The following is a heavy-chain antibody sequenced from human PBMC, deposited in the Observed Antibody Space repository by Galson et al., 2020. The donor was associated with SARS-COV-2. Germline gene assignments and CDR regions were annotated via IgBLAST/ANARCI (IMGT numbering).Heavy chain of an antibody. CDR2: ISYDGSNK. Sequence: GGSLGLSCAASGFTFSSYAMHWVRQAPGKGLEWVAVISYDGSNKYYADSVKGRFTISRDNSKNTLYLQMNSLRAEDTAVYYCAREMLTNDAFDIWGQGTMVTVSS. CDR3: AREMLTNDAFDI. D-gene: IGHD3-16*01. CDR1: GFTFSSYA. J-gene: IGHJ3*02. V-gene: IGHV3-30*01.